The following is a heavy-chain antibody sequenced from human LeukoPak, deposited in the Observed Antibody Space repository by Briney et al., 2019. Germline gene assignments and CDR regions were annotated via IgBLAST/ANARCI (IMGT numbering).Heavy chain of an antibody. Sequence: GRSLRLSCAASGFTFSSYGMHWVRQAPGKGLEWVAVIWYDGSNKYYADSVKGRFTISRDNSKNTLYLQMNSLRAEDTAVYYCARGAGIVVAPFDYWGQGTLVTVSS. CDR2: IWYDGSNK. V-gene: IGHV3-33*01. D-gene: IGHD6-19*01. CDR1: GFTFSSYG. J-gene: IGHJ4*02. CDR3: ARGAGIVVAPFDY.